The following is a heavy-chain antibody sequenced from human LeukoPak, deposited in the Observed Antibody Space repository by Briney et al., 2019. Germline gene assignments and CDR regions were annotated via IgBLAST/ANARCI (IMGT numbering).Heavy chain of an antibody. Sequence: GGSLRLSCAASGFTFSSYVMSWVRQPPGKGLEWVSAISGSGGSTYYADSVKGRFTISRDNSKNTLYLQMNSLRAEDTAVYYCAKGFGWELAYFDYWGQGTLVTASS. CDR2: ISGSGGST. D-gene: IGHD1-26*01. J-gene: IGHJ4*02. V-gene: IGHV3-23*01. CDR1: GFTFSSYV. CDR3: AKGFGWELAYFDY.